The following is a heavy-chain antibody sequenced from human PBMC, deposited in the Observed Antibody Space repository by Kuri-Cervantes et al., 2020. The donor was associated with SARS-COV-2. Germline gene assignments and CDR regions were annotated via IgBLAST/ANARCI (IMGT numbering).Heavy chain of an antibody. CDR1: GFTFSSYA. J-gene: IGHJ4*02. Sequence: GESLKISCAASGFTFSSYAMHWVRQAPGKGLEWVAVISYDGSNKYYADSVKGRFTISGDNSKNTLYLQMNSLRAEDTAVYYCAKDLPGSSAADVYWGQGTLVTVSS. CDR3: AKDLPGSSAADVY. D-gene: IGHD6-13*01. V-gene: IGHV3-30-3*01. CDR2: ISYDGSNK.